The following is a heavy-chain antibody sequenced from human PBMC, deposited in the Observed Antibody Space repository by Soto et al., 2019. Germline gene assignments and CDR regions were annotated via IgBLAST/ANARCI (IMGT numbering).Heavy chain of an antibody. CDR3: ARDLYYYGMDV. CDR1: GGSFSGYY. J-gene: IGHJ6*04. CDR2: INNSGRT. Sequence: SETLSLTCAVYGGSFSGYYWSWIRQHPGKGLEWIGEINNSGRTNYNPSLKSRVTISVDTSKNQFSLKLSSVTAADTAVYYCARDLYYYGMDVWGKGTTVTVS. V-gene: IGHV4-34*01.